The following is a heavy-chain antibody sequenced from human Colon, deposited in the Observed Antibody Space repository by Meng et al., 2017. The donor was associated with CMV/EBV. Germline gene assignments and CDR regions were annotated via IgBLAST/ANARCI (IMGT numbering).Heavy chain of an antibody. D-gene: IGHD2-2*01. Sequence: SVKVTCKASGGTLSTYAISWVRQAPGQGLEWMGGIIPMFGTPDYAQKFQGRVTINTEESTSTAYMELSSLRSEDTAVYYCVLGVVPAAHPFDYWGQGTLVTVSS. CDR2: IIPMFGTP. J-gene: IGHJ4*02. CDR3: VLGVVPAAHPFDY. CDR1: GGTLSTYA. V-gene: IGHV1-69*05.